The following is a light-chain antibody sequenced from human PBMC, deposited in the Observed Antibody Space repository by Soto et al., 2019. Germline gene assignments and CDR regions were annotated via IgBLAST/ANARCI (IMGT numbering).Light chain of an antibody. J-gene: IGKJ5*01. Sequence: EIELTQSPGTLSLSPGKRATLSCRASQSVSSSYLAWYQQKPGQAPRLLIYGASSRATGIPDRFSGSGSGTDFTLTISRLEPEDFAVYYCQQYGSSPPITFGQGTLLEVK. CDR2: GAS. V-gene: IGKV3-20*01. CDR3: QQYGSSPPIT. CDR1: QSVSSSY.